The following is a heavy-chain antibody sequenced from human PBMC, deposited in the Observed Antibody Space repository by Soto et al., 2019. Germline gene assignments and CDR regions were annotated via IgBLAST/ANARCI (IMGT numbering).Heavy chain of an antibody. D-gene: IGHD3-10*01. CDR3: ARDQRGLWFGELYYYYGMDV. V-gene: IGHV3-7*05. J-gene: IGHJ6*02. Sequence: EVQLVESGGGLVQPGGSLRLSCAASGFTFSSYWMSWVRQAPGKGLEWVANIKQDGSEKYYVDSVKGRFTISRDNAKNSLYLQMNSLRAEDTAVYYCARDQRGLWFGELYYYYGMDVWDQGTTVTVSS. CDR1: GFTFSSYW. CDR2: IKQDGSEK.